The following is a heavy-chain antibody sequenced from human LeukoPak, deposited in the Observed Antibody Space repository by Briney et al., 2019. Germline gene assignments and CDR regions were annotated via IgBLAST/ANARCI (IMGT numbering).Heavy chain of an antibody. CDR1: GGTFSSYT. J-gene: IGHJ1*01. Sequence: SVKVSCKASGGTFSSYTISWVRQAPGQGLEWMGRIIPILGIANYAQKFQGRVTITADKSTSTAYMELSSVRSEDTAVYYCARDQGSSWSKRGLYFQHWGQGTLVTVSS. D-gene: IGHD6-13*01. CDR2: IIPILGIA. CDR3: ARDQGSSWSKRGLYFQH. V-gene: IGHV1-69*04.